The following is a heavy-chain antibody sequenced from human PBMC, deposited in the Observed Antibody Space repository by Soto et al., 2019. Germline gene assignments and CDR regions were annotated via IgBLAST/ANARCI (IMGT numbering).Heavy chain of an antibody. J-gene: IGHJ4*02. CDR1: GYILTTHS. D-gene: IGHD3-22*01. Sequence: ASVKVSCKPSGYILTTHSLTWVRQAPGQGLERMGWSNTYSGNTKYAQKLQGRVTLTTDTSTSTADMELRSLRSDDRAMYYCAGDDGSGYMVDWGQGTLVTVSS. CDR2: SNTYSGNT. V-gene: IGHV1-18*01. CDR3: AGDDGSGYMVD.